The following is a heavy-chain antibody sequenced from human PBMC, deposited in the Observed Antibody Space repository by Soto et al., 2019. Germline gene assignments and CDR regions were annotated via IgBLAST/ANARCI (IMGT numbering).Heavy chain of an antibody. CDR2: SRNKAYSYIT. J-gene: IGHJ4*02. CDR3: TRGYINGWYLDS. D-gene: IGHD6-19*01. V-gene: IGHV3-72*01. Sequence: WGSLILSCEYTVFIFHEHDMHWVRQAPGKGLEWVGRSRNKAYSYITEYDASVKGRFTISRDDSRNSVYLQMNSLKTEDTAVYFCTRGYINGWYLDSWGQGALVTVSS. CDR1: VFIFHEHD.